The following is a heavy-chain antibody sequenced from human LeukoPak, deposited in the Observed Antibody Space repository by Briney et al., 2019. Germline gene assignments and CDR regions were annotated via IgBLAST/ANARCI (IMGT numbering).Heavy chain of an antibody. CDR1: GGSISGSSYY. V-gene: IGHV4-30-4*08. CDR3: ASFSGSYPYYFDY. J-gene: IGHJ4*02. CDR2: IYYSGST. Sequence: PSETLSLTCTVSGGSISGSSYYWGWIRQPPGKGLEWIGYIYYSGSTYYNPSLKSRVTISVDTSKNQFSLKLSSVTAADTAVYYCASFSGSYPYYFDYWGRGTLVTVSS. D-gene: IGHD3-10*01.